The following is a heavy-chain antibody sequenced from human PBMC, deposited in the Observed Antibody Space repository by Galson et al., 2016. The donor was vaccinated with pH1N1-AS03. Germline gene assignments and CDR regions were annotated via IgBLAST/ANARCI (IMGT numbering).Heavy chain of an antibody. J-gene: IGHJ3*01. V-gene: IGHV1-69*13. CDR3: ATEREVVVFNHDGFDV. Sequence: SVKVSCKASGGTLRNYAFTWVRQAPGQGLEWMGGIIPLFGTANYAQNFQGKITITADESTNTVYMDLSSLRSEDTAIYYCATEREVVVFNHDGFDVCGRGTMVTVSS. CDR1: GGTLRNYA. D-gene: IGHD3-22*01. CDR2: IIPLFGTA.